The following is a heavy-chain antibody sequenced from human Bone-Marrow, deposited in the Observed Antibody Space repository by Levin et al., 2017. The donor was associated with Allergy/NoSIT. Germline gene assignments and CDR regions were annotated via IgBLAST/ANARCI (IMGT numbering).Heavy chain of an antibody. V-gene: IGHV3-21*01. CDR2: ISSSSSYI. D-gene: IGHD6-13*01. Sequence: ASVKVSCAASGFTFSSYSMNWVRQAPGKGLEWVSSISSSSSYIYYADSVKGRFTISRDNAKNSLYLQMNSLRAEDTAVYYCARVAGWGAAEAWGQGTLVTVSS. J-gene: IGHJ5*02. CDR1: GFTFSSYS. CDR3: ARVAGWGAAEA.